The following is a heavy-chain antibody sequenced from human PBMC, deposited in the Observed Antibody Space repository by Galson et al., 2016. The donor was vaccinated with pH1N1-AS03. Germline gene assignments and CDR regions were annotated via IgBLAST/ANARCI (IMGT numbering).Heavy chain of an antibody. CDR3: ARVSAGLTGYYYAMDV. CDR2: INPSDGNT. J-gene: IGHJ6*02. D-gene: IGHD4/OR15-4a*01. Sequence: SVKVSCKASGYTFTSYYIHWVRQAPGQGREWMGIINPSDGNTNYAQRFQGGVTMTRDTSTSTVYMELSSLRSDDTAVYYCARVSAGLTGYYYAMDVWGQGTTVTVPS. V-gene: IGHV1-46*01. CDR1: GYTFTSYY.